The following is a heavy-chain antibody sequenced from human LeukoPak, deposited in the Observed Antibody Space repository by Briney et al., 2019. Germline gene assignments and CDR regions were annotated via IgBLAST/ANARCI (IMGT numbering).Heavy chain of an antibody. CDR2: IYYSGST. CDR3: ARHYYDYGGFDY. D-gene: IGHD3-22*01. CDR1: GGSISSSSYY. J-gene: IGHJ4*02. V-gene: IGHV4-39*01. Sequence: SETLSLTCTVSGGSISSSSYYWGWIRQPPGKGLEWIGSIYYSGSTYYNPSLKSRVTISVDTSKNQFSLKLSSVTAADTAMYYCARHYYDYGGFDYWGQGTLVAVSS.